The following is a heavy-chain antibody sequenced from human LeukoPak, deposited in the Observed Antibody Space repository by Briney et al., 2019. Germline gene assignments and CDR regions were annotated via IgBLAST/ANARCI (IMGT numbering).Heavy chain of an antibody. CDR1: GGSISSGGYY. Sequence: SETLSLTCTVSGGSISSGGYYWSWIRQHPGKGLEWIGYIYFSGSTYYNPSPKSRVTISVDTSKNQFSLKLSSVTAADTAVYYCARTSPFGSSWLPFDYWGQGTLVTVSS. CDR2: IYFSGST. CDR3: ARTSPFGSSWLPFDY. D-gene: IGHD6-13*01. J-gene: IGHJ4*02. V-gene: IGHV4-31*03.